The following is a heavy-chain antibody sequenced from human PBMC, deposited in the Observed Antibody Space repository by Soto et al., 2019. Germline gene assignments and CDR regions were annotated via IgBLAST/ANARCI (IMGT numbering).Heavy chain of an antibody. D-gene: IGHD5-12*01. CDR1: GYTFTSYA. Sequence: ASVKVSCKASGYTFTSYAMHWVRQAPGQRLEWMGWINAGNGNTKYSQKFQGRVTITRDTSASTAYMELSSLRSEDTAVYYCARDRPFPRRDGYRSYGMDVWGQGTTVTVSS. J-gene: IGHJ6*02. CDR2: INAGNGNT. CDR3: ARDRPFPRRDGYRSYGMDV. V-gene: IGHV1-3*01.